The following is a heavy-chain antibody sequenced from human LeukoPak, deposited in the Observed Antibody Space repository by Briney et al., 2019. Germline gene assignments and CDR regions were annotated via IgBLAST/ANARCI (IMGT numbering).Heavy chain of an antibody. CDR3: AKRHCGGDCAGYYFDY. J-gene: IGHJ4*02. V-gene: IGHV3-74*01. CDR1: GFTFSSYW. D-gene: IGHD2-21*02. CDR2: INTDGSST. Sequence: GGSLRLSCAASGFTFSSYWMHWVRQAPGKGLVWVSRINTDGSSTSYADSVKGRFTISRDNAKNTLYLQMNSLRAEDTAVYYCAKRHCGGDCAGYYFDYWGQGTLVTVSS.